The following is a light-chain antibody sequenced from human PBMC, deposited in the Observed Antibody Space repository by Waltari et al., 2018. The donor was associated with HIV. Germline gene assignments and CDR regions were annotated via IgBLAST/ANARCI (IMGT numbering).Light chain of an antibody. J-gene: IGKJ1*01. V-gene: IGKV3-20*01. Sequence: EPVLTQSPGTLSLSPGDAATLLCRANEAISSRHLAWYQLMPRQPSRLLIYGASVRAADIPDMFDGHASGTDFTLTITRLEPEDFAVYFRHQYDSLPETFGQGT. CDR3: HQYDSLPET. CDR2: GAS. CDR1: EAISSRH.